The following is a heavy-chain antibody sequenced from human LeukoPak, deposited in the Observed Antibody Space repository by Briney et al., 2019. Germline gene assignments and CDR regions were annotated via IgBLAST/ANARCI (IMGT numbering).Heavy chain of an antibody. CDR2: LYYSGST. J-gene: IGHJ4*02. Sequence: SLTLSLTCIVSGGCIRSGDYYWSWIRQPPGKGLEWIGYLYYSGSTYYNPSLNRQVTISVDTSKNQFSLKLSSVTAADTAVYYCARSRVLRYFGWLFPFDYWGQGTLVTVSS. V-gene: IGHV4-30-4*08. CDR3: ARSRVLRYFGWLFPFDY. D-gene: IGHD3-9*01. CDR1: GGCIRSGDYY.